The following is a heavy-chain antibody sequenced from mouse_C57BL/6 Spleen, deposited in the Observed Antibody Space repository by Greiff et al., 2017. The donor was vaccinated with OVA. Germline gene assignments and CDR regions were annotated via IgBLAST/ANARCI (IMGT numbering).Heavy chain of an antibody. D-gene: IGHD2-14*01. Sequence: QVQLQQPGAELVKPGASVKMSCKASGYTFTSYWITWVKQRPGQGLEWIGDIYPGSGSTNYNEKFKSKATLPVDTSSSTAYMQLSSLTSADSAVYYCAREGALYYKYDYYYALDDWGQGTSDTVSS. CDR1: GYTFTSYW. V-gene: IGHV1-55*01. CDR2: IYPGSGST. J-gene: IGHJ4*01. CDR3: AREGALYYKYDYYYALDD.